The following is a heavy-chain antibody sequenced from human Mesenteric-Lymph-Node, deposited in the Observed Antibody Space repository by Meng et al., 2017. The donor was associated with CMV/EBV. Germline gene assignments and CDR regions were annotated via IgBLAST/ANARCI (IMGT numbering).Heavy chain of an antibody. Sequence: SETLSPTCTVSGGSISSYSWSWIRQPPGKGLEWIGYIYYSGSTNYNPSLKSRVTISVDTSKNQFSLRLTAVTAADTAVYYCARGGYNRPLDYWGQGTLVTVSS. V-gene: IGHV4-59*01. CDR2: IYYSGST. D-gene: IGHD6-13*01. CDR1: GGSISSYS. CDR3: ARGGYNRPLDY. J-gene: IGHJ4*02.